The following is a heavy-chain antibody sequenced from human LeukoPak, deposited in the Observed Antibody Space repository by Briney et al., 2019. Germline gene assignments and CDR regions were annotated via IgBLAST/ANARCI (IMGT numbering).Heavy chain of an antibody. CDR3: ARDYDFWSGYYGNAFDI. CDR1: GYTFTTYG. D-gene: IGHD3-3*01. CDR2: ISANNGNT. V-gene: IGHV1-18*01. J-gene: IGHJ3*02. Sequence: ASVKVSCKACGYTFTTYGITWVRQAPGQGLELMGWISANNGNTKYAQKLQDRVTMTTDTSTSTAHMELRSLRSDDTAVYYCARDYDFWSGYYGNAFDIWGQGTMVTISS.